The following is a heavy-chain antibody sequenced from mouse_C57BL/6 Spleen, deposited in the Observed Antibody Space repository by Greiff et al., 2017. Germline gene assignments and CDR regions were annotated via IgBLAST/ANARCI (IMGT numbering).Heavy chain of an antibody. Sequence: QVQLQQSGPGLVQPSQSLSITCTVSGFSLTSYGVHWVRQSPGKGLEWLGVIWSGGSTDYNAAFISRLSISKDNSKSQVFFKMNSLQADDTAIYYCARSPDYDEGDYYAMDYWGQGTSVTVSS. V-gene: IGHV2-2*01. D-gene: IGHD2-4*01. CDR3: ARSPDYDEGDYYAMDY. CDR2: IWSGGST. CDR1: GFSLTSYG. J-gene: IGHJ4*01.